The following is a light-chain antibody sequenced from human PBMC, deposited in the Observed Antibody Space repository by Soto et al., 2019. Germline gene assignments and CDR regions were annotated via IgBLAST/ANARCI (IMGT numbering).Light chain of an antibody. J-gene: IGLJ2*01. CDR1: SSDIGGYHY. CDR2: DVT. V-gene: IGLV2-14*03. Sequence: SALTQPASVSGSPGQSITISCTGTSSDIGGYHYVSWYQQHPGKAPKLIIYDVTNRPTTVADRFSGSKSGNSASLTISGLQAEDEADYFCGSYTSSTTLVVFGGGTKVTVL. CDR3: GSYTSSTTLVV.